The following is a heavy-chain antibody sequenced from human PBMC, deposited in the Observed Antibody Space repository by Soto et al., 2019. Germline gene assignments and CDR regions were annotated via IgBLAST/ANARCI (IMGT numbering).Heavy chain of an antibody. CDR1: GYTFTSYY. CDR3: ARSYCTGGSCYGWFDP. D-gene: IGHD2-15*01. J-gene: IGHJ5*02. Sequence: GASVKVSCKASGYTFTSYYMHWVRQAPGQGLEWMGIINPSGGSTSYAQKFQGRVTMTRDTSTSTVYMELSSLRSEDTAAYYCARSYCTGGSCYGWFDPWGQGTLVTVSS. V-gene: IGHV1-46*01. CDR2: INPSGGST.